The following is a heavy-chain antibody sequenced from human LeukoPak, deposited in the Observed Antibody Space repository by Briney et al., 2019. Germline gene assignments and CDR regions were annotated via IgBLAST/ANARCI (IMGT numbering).Heavy chain of an antibody. CDR2: IYYSGST. J-gene: IGHJ4*02. CDR3: ARSPKGIVVVPAVPFDY. V-gene: IGHV4-39*01. D-gene: IGHD2-2*01. Sequence: PSETLSLTCTVSGDSISSSSYYWGWIRQPPGKGLEWIGSIYYSGSTYYNPSLKSRVTISVDTSKNQFSLKLSSVTAADTAVYYCARSPKGIVVVPAVPFDYWGQGTLVTVSS. CDR1: GDSISSSSYY.